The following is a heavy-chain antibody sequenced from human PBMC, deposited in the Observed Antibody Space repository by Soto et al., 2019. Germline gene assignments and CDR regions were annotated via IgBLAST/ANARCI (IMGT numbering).Heavy chain of an antibody. Sequence: QVLLVQSGAEMKKPGSSVKVSCKASGGSFSTSSINWVRQAPGQRPEWMANILPIFGTADYAQKFQGRVTITADTSTNTPYMELRSLLSEDRAVYYWGRGHEFGGNPDVYDFWGQGTVVTVSS. CDR3: GRGHEFGGNPDVYDF. CDR2: ILPIFGTA. CDR1: GGSFSTSS. J-gene: IGHJ3*01. V-gene: IGHV1-69*14. D-gene: IGHD2-15*01.